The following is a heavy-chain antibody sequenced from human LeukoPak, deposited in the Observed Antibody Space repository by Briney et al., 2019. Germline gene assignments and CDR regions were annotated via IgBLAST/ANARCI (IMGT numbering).Heavy chain of an antibody. CDR1: GFSMSVYW. J-gene: IGHJ4*02. D-gene: IGHD3-22*01. Sequence: PGGSLRLSCEASGFSMSVYWMSWVRQAPGKGLEWVGNIKQDGSERNYVDSVKGRFTISRDNAKKSLYLQMNSLRAEDTAVYYCATTYYYVNSGSDFFDYWGQGTLVTVSS. V-gene: IGHV3-7*03. CDR3: ATTYYYVNSGSDFFDY. CDR2: IKQDGSER.